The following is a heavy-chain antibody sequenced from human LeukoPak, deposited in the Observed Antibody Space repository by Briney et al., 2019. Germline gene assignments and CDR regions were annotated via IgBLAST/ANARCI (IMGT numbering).Heavy chain of an antibody. D-gene: IGHD5-12*01. Sequence: SVKVSCKASGGTFSSYANSWVRQAPGQGLEWMGGIIPIFGTANYAQKFQGRVTITADESTSTAYMELSSLRSEDTAVYYCARGQRGYSGYLDAFDIWGQGTMVTVSS. CDR3: ARGQRGYSGYLDAFDI. CDR1: GGTFSSYA. J-gene: IGHJ3*02. CDR2: IIPIFGTA. V-gene: IGHV1-69*01.